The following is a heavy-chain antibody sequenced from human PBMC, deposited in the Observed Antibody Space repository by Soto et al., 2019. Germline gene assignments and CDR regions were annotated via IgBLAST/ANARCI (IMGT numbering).Heavy chain of an antibody. CDR2: ISPPNDNS. CDR1: GYASINYA. Sequence: QVQMVQSGAEVKKPGTSVKVSCKASGYASINYAVTWVRQAPGEGLEWMGWISPPNDNSYSAQKFQDRVTMSTETSSNTAYMELRRLTSDDTAVYYCSREGGNTGTSDYWGQGTLVTVSS. V-gene: IGHV1-18*01. CDR3: SREGGNTGTSDY. J-gene: IGHJ4*02. D-gene: IGHD1-7*01.